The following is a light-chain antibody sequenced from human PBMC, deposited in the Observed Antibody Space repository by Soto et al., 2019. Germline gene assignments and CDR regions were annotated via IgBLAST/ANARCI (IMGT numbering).Light chain of an antibody. CDR3: QQSYSTRLT. CDR1: QSLSNY. Sequence: DIQMTQSPSSLSASVGDRVTITCRASQSLSNYLNWYQQKPGKAPKLLIYDASSLQSGVPSRFSGSGSGTDYTLTVSSLQPEDFATYYCQQSYSTRLTFGGGTKVEIK. V-gene: IGKV1-39*01. CDR2: DAS. J-gene: IGKJ4*01.